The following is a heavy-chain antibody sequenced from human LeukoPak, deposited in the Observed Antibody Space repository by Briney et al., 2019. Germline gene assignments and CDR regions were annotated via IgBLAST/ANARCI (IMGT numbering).Heavy chain of an antibody. CDR2: LDTTGST. CDR1: GGSISTSTHY. D-gene: IGHD4/OR15-4a*01. Sequence: PSETLSLTCAVSGGSISTSTHYWGWIRQPPGKGLEWIGNLDTTGSTNYNPPLKSRVTISVDTSKNQFSLKLSSVTAADTAVYYCARRVDYGGLFDYWGQGTLVTVSS. V-gene: IGHV4-61*05. J-gene: IGHJ4*02. CDR3: ARRVDYGGLFDY.